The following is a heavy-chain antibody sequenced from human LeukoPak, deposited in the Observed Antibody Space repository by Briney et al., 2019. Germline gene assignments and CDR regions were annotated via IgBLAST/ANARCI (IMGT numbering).Heavy chain of an antibody. CDR2: ISPYNGNT. Sequence: GASVKVSCKASGYPFTDYHMHWVRRAPGQGLEWMGWISPYNGNTRYAQKFQGRVAMTTDTSTTTAYMELRGLRFNDTAVYYCARAGPGSGWYFDYWGQGTLVTVSS. J-gene: IGHJ4*02. CDR1: GYPFTDYH. D-gene: IGHD6-19*01. V-gene: IGHV1-18*04. CDR3: ARAGPGSGWYFDY.